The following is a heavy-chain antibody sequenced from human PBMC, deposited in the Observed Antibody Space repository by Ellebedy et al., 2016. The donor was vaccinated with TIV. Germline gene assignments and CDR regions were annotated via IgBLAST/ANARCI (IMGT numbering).Heavy chain of an antibody. CDR1: GFTFSSYG. V-gene: IGHV3-33*01. Sequence: GGSLRLXXAASGFTFSSYGMHWVRQAPGKGLEWVAVIWYDGSNKYYADSVKGRFTISRDNSKNTLYLQMNSLRAEDTAVYYCARDRFDVIGGLGPLDYWGQGTLVTVSS. CDR2: IWYDGSNK. D-gene: IGHD2-15*01. CDR3: ARDRFDVIGGLGPLDY. J-gene: IGHJ4*02.